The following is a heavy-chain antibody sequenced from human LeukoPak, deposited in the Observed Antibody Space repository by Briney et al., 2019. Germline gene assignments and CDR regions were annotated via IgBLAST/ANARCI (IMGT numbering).Heavy chain of an antibody. D-gene: IGHD1-1*01. CDR3: AGCAGNSCYFDY. Sequence: GGSLRLSCAASGFSFISYWMSWVRQAPGKGLEWVANIKQDGSAKNYVDSVKGRFTISRGNAKNSLYLQLNSLRAEDTAVYCCAGCAGNSCYFDYWGQGTLVIVSS. J-gene: IGHJ4*02. CDR1: GFSFISYW. CDR2: IKQDGSAK. V-gene: IGHV3-7*01.